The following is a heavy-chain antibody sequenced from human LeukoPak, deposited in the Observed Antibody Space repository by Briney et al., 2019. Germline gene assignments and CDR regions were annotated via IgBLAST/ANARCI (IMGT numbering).Heavy chain of an antibody. V-gene: IGHV4-39*07. J-gene: IGHJ6*03. CDR3: AREHCSGGSCYSIYYYYYMDV. D-gene: IGHD2-15*01. Sequence: SETLSLTCTVSGDSIYSSSHYWGWIRQPPGQGLEWLGTIFYSGSTYYNPSLKSRVTLSVDTSKNQFSLKLSSVTAADTAVYYCAREHCSGGSCYSIYYYYYMDVWGKGTTVTVSS. CDR1: GDSIYSSSHY. CDR2: IFYSGST.